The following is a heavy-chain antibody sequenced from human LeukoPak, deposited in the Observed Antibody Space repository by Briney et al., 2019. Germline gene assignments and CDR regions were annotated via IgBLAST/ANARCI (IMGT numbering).Heavy chain of an antibody. CDR3: SKDPDSSGRYYGSPFDY. CDR2: ISASGTNT. J-gene: IGHJ4*02. V-gene: IGHV3-23*01. D-gene: IGHD6-19*01. Sequence: GGSLRLSCAASGFTFDSYAMIWVRQAPGKGLQWVSLISASGTNTHYADSVKGRFTIARDDSKNTLFLQMDGLRAEDTAIYYCSKDPDSSGRYYGSPFDYWGQGTLVTVSS. CDR1: GFTFDSYA.